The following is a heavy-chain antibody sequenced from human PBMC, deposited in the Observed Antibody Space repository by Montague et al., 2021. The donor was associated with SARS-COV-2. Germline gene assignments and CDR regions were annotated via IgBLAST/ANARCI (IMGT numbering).Heavy chain of an antibody. D-gene: IGHD2-2*02. CDR2: VHHGGST. V-gene: IGHV4-34*01. J-gene: IGHJ6*04. Sequence: SETLSLTCAVHGGSFSTYSWNWIRQPPWKGLEWIGEVHHGGSTNYNPSLKSRVTISSDTSKHQFSLKLTSVPAADTAVYYCARLGDGMVPSPILGVGPYCSYYGMDVWGKGTTVTVSS. CDR3: ARLGDGMVPSPILGVGPYCSYYGMDV. CDR1: GGSFSTYS.